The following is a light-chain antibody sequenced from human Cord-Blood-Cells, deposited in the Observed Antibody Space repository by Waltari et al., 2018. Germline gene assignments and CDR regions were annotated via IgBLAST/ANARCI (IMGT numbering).Light chain of an antibody. V-gene: IGLV2-14*01. CDR2: DVS. CDR1: SRDVAGYNY. CDR3: SSYTSSSTWV. Sequence: QSALTQPASVSGSPGQSITISCTGTSRDVAGYNYVSWYQQHPGKATKLMIYDVSKRPSGVSNRFSGSKSGNTASLTISGLQAEDEADYYCSSYTSSSTWVFGGGTKLTVL. J-gene: IGLJ3*02.